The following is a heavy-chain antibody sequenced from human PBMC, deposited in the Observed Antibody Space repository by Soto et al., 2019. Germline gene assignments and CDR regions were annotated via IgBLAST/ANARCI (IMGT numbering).Heavy chain of an antibody. CDR2: INPNSGGT. J-gene: IGHJ6*04. D-gene: IGHD4-4*01. V-gene: IGHV1-2*02. Sequence: ASVKVSCKASGYTFTGYYMHWVRQAPGQGLEWMGWINPNSGGTNYAQKFQGRVTMTRDTSISTAYMELSRLRSDDTAVYYCARGITTPYSYYGMDVWGKGTTVTVSS. CDR1: GYTFTGYY. CDR3: ARGITTPYSYYGMDV.